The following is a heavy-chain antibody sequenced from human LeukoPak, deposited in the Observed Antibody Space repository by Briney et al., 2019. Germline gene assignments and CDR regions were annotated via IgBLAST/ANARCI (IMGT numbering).Heavy chain of an antibody. V-gene: IGHV4-61*02. CDR3: ATESGLERAFDI. CDR1: NDSIISGSYY. D-gene: IGHD3/OR15-3a*01. CDR2: VYITGST. Sequence: SETLSLTCTVTNDSIISGSYYWTWIRQPADKGLEWIGRVYITGSTNYNPSLKGRATILLDTSKNQFSLGLSSVTAADTAVYYCATESGLERAFDIWGQGTMVTASS. J-gene: IGHJ3*02.